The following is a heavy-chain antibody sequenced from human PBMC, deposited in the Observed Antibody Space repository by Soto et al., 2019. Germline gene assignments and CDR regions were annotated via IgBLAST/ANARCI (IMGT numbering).Heavy chain of an antibody. CDR1: GFTFSSYW. J-gene: IGHJ6*02. Sequence: EVQLVESGGGLVQPGGSLRLSCAASGFTFSSYWMSWVRQAPVKGLEWVGNIKQDGSEKNYVDFMEGRFTISRDNAENSLYLQINSLRAEDTAVYYCARIASAGRGWDVWGQGTTV. CDR3: ARIASAGRGWDV. CDR2: IKQDGSEK. D-gene: IGHD6-13*01. V-gene: IGHV3-7*01.